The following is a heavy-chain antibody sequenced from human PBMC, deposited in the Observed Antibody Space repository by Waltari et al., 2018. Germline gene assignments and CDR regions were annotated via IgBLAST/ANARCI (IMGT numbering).Heavy chain of an antibody. Sequence: QLQLQESGPGLVKPSGTLSLTCVVSGDSMISNYFWSWVRQSPGKGLEWIGQVDRSGRTNYSPSFASRVIMSLDTSINHFSLSMHSATAADTAVYYCARDRGRGLYLDSWGRGILVSVSP. CDR1: GDSMISNYF. D-gene: IGHD2-15*01. CDR3: ARDRGRGLYLDS. CDR2: VDRSGRT. V-gene: IGHV4-4*02. J-gene: IGHJ4*02.